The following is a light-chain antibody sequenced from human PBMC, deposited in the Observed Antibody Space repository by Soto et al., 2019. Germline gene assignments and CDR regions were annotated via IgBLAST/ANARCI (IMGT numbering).Light chain of an antibody. CDR2: WAS. Sequence: DIVMTQSPDSLAVSLGERATINCKSSQSVLYSSNNKNYLAWYQQKPGQPPKLLLHWASTRESGVPDRFSGSGSGTDFPLTIGSLQAEDVAVYYCQQYYRSPRTFGQGTKVEIK. J-gene: IGKJ1*01. CDR1: QSVLYSSNNKNY. CDR3: QQYYRSPRT. V-gene: IGKV4-1*01.